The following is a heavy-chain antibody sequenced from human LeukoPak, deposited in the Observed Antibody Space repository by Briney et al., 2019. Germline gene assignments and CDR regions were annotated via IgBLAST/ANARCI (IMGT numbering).Heavy chain of an antibody. D-gene: IGHD3-16*02. CDR2: ISGSGGST. V-gene: IGHV3-23*01. J-gene: IGHJ4*02. CDR1: GFPFSSYG. CDR3: ARDRDSWADMGELSSPIDY. Sequence: GALRLSCAASGFPFSSYGMSWVRQAPGKGLEWVSAISGSGGSTYYADSVKGRFTISRDNSKNTLYLQMNSPRAEDTAVYYCARDRDSWADMGELSSPIDYWGQGTLVTVSS.